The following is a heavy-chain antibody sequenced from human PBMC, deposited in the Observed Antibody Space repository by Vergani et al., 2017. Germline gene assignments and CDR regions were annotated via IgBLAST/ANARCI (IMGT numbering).Heavy chain of an antibody. J-gene: IGHJ4*02. CDR3: ARDGKSRDCSSTSCYSWLRY. D-gene: IGHD2-2*01. CDR2: IYTSGST. V-gene: IGHV4-61*02. Sequence: QLHLQESGPGLVKPSETLSLTCTVSGGSISSGSYYWSWIRQPAGKGLEWIGRIYTSGSTNYNPSLKSRVTISVDTSKNQFSLKLSSVTAADTAVYYCARDGKSRDCSSTSCYSWLRYWGQGTLVTVSS. CDR1: GGSISSGSYY.